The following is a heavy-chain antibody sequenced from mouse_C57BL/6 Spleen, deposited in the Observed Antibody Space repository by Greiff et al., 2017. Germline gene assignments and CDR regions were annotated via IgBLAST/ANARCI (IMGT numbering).Heavy chain of an antibody. CDR3: ARTGKGTTVVDWYFDV. J-gene: IGHJ1*03. CDR2: IYPGDGDT. CDR1: GYAFSSSW. Sequence: QVQLQQSGPELVKPGASVKISCKASGYAFSSSWMNWVKQRPGKGLEWIGRIYPGDGDTNYNGKFKGKATLTADKSSSTAYMQLSSLTSEDSAVYFCARTGKGTTVVDWYFDVWGTGTTVTVSS. D-gene: IGHD1-1*01. V-gene: IGHV1-82*01.